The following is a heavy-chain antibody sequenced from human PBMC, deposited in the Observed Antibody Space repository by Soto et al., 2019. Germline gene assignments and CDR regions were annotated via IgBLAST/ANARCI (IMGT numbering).Heavy chain of an antibody. V-gene: IGHV3-23*01. J-gene: IGHJ6*02. CDR3: AKGGIGRYYYYGMDV. Sequence: SGGSLRLSCAASWFTFSSYAMSWVRQAPGKGLEWVSAISGSGGSTYYADSVKGRFTISRDNSKNTLYLQMNSLRAEDTAVYYCAKGGIGRYYYYGMDVWGQGTTVTVSS. D-gene: IGHD3-16*01. CDR2: ISGSGGST. CDR1: WFTFSSYA.